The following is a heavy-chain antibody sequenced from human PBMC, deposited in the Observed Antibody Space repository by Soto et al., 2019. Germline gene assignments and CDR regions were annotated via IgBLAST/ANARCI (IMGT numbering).Heavy chain of an antibody. CDR3: VRVGGSYYDILNHYGMDV. CDR2: MNPNSGNT. CDR1: GYTFTSYD. Sequence: ASVKVSCKASGYTFTSYDINWVRQATGQGLEWMGWMNPNSGNTGYAQKFQGRVTMTRNTSISTAYMELSSLRSEDTAVYYCVRVGGSYYDILNHYGMDVWGQGTTVTVSS. D-gene: IGHD3-9*01. J-gene: IGHJ6*02. V-gene: IGHV1-8*01.